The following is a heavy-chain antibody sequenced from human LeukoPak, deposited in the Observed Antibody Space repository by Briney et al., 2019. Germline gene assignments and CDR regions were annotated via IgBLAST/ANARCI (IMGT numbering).Heavy chain of an antibody. V-gene: IGHV1-24*01. Sequence: ASVKVSCKVSGYTVTELSMHWVRQSPGKGLEWMGGFHPEDGETIYAQKFQGRVTMTEDTSTGTAYMELSSLRSEDTAVYYCARDYYDSSGYYPGLYYYYMDVWGKGTTVTVSS. CDR3: ARDYYDSSGYYPGLYYYYMDV. J-gene: IGHJ6*03. CDR2: FHPEDGET. CDR1: GYTVTELS. D-gene: IGHD3-22*01.